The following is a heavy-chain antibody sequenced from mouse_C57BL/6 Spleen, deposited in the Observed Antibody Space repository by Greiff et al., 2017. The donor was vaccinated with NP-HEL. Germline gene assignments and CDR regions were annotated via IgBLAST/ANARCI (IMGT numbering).Heavy chain of an antibody. D-gene: IGHD1-1*01. V-gene: IGHV1-85*01. Sequence: VQLQQSGPELVKSGASVKLSCKASGYTFTSYDIKWVKQRPGQGLERSGWIYPRDGSTKYNEKFKGKATLTVDTSSRTAYMELHILTSEDSAVYFCATITTVVATGYFDVWGTGTTVTVSS. J-gene: IGHJ1*03. CDR1: GYTFTSYD. CDR3: ATITTVVATGYFDV. CDR2: IYPRDGST.